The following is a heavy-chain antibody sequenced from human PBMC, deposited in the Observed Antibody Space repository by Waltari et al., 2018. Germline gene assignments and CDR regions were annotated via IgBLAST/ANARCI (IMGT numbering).Heavy chain of an antibody. Sequence: EVQLVESGGGLVQPGRSLRLSCAASGFTFDDYAMHWVRQAPGKGLEWVSGISWNSGSIGYADSVKGRFTISRDNAKNSLYLQMNSLRAEDMALYYCAKGLYGEESGVDYWGQGTLVTVSS. V-gene: IGHV3-9*03. CDR3: AKGLYGEESGVDY. CDR1: GFTFDDYA. J-gene: IGHJ4*02. D-gene: IGHD2-21*01. CDR2: ISWNSGSI.